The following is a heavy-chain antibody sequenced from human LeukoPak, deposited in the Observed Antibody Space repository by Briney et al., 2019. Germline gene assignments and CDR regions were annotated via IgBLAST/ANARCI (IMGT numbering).Heavy chain of an antibody. CDR1: GFTFSSYA. V-gene: IGHV3-30*17. D-gene: IGHD5-12*01. Sequence: GGSLRLSCAASGFTFSSYAMHWVRQAPGKGLEWVAVISYDGSNKYYADSVKGRFTISRDNSKNTLYLQMNSLRAEDTAVYYCAREWMITGWFDPWGQGTLVTVSS. J-gene: IGHJ5*02. CDR2: ISYDGSNK. CDR3: AREWMITGWFDP.